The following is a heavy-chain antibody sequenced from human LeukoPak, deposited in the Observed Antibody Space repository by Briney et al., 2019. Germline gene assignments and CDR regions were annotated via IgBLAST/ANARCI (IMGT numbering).Heavy chain of an antibody. D-gene: IGHD3-22*01. V-gene: IGHV3-48*03. CDR2: ITSSGSTI. CDR1: GFTFSSYE. Sequence: GGSLRLSCAASGFTFSSYEMNWVRQAPGRGLEWVSYITSSGSTIYYADSVKGRFTISRDNAKNSLYLQMNSLRAEDRAVYYCARLDSSGYWGEGTLVTVSS. CDR3: ARLDSSGY. J-gene: IGHJ4*02.